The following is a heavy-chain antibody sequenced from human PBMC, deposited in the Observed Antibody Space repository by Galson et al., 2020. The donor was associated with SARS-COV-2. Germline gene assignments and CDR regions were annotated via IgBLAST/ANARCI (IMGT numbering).Heavy chain of an antibody. CDR2: ISDDGNNL. CDR3: VRGAYRSSWALGDAFDI. Sequence: QAGGSLRLSCTASGFTFSNYGMHWVRQAPGKGLEWVAVISDDGNNLYYADSVKGRFTITRDNFENTLHLQMNSLRVEETAVYHCVRGAYRSSWALGDAFDIWGQGTMVTVSS. D-gene: IGHD7-27*01. J-gene: IGHJ3*02. CDR1: GFTFSNYG. V-gene: IGHV3-30*03.